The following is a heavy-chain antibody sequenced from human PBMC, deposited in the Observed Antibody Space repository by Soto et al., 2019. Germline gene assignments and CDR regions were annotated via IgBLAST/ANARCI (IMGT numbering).Heavy chain of an antibody. Sequence: QAQLVQSGVEVKKAGASVKVSCKASGYTFSNYGISWARQAPGQGLEWMGWISDYNGNTQYAQKFQGRVFMTTDTATRTAYMELRGLRSHDTAVYFCAREGYYSGSGTYSPPRFYGMDVWGQGTTVTVSS. CDR3: AREGYYSGSGTYSPPRFYGMDV. J-gene: IGHJ6*02. CDR1: GYTFSNYG. D-gene: IGHD3-10*01. V-gene: IGHV1-18*01. CDR2: ISDYNGNT.